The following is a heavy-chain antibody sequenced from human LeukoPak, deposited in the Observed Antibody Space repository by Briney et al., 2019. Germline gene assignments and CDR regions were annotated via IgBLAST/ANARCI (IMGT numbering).Heavy chain of an antibody. CDR1: GGTFSSYA. V-gene: IGHV1-69*04. Sequence: ASVKVSCKASGGTFSSYAISWVRQAPGQGLEWMGRITPILGIANYAQKFQGRVTITADKSTSTAYMELSSLRSEDTAVYYCARQSTTRLNWFDPWGQGTLVTVSS. D-gene: IGHD2-2*01. CDR3: ARQSTTRLNWFDP. J-gene: IGHJ5*02. CDR2: ITPILGIA.